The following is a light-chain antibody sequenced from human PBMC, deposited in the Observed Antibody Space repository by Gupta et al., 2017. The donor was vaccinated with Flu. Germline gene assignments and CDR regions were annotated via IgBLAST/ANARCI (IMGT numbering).Light chain of an antibody. CDR1: QRISSK. CDR2: DAY. CDR3: QQYDTWPPWT. V-gene: IGKV3-15*01. Sequence: EIVMTQSPATLPVSPGERATLSCRASQRISSKVAWYQQKPGQAPRLLIYDAYTRPTGVPVRFSGGGSWTEFTLTINSLQSEDFAIYYCQQYDTWPPWTLGQGTKVEIK. J-gene: IGKJ1*01.